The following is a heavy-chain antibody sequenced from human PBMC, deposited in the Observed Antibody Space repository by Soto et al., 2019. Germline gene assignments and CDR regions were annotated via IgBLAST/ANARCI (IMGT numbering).Heavy chain of an antibody. V-gene: IGHV4-39*01. CDR2: IYYSGST. CDR1: GGSISSSSYY. D-gene: IGHD4-17*01. J-gene: IGHJ4*02. Sequence: QLQLQESGPGLVKPSETLSLTCTVSGGSISSSSYYWGWIRQPPGKGLEWIGSIYYSGSTYYNPSLKSRVTISVDTSKNQFSRKLSSVTAADTAVYYCARAPSYGGNAPGVYWGQGTLVTVSS. CDR3: ARAPSYGGNAPGVY.